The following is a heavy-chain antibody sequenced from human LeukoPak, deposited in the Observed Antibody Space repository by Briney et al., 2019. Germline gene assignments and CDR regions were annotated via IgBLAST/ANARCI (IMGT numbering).Heavy chain of an antibody. D-gene: IGHD6-13*01. Sequence: GGSLRLSCAVSGFTFNTYGMTWVRQAPGKGLEWVSGISGSDGSTYHADSVKGRFTISRDNSKNTLYLQMNSLRAEDTAVYYCAKDIAAAAGKYVDYWGQGTLVTVSS. CDR2: ISGSDGST. CDR1: GFTFNTYG. CDR3: AKDIAAAAGKYVDY. V-gene: IGHV3-23*01. J-gene: IGHJ4*02.